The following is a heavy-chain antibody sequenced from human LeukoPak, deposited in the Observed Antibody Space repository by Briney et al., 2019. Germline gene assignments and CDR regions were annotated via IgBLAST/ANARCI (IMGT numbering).Heavy chain of an antibody. Sequence: PSETLSLTCAVYGGSFSGYYWSWIRQPPGKGLEWIGEINHSGSTNYNPSLKSRVTISVDTSKNQFSLKLSSVTAADTAVYYCARGASSYDYVWGSYRPFDYWGQGTLVTLSS. CDR1: GGSFSGYY. CDR2: INHSGST. D-gene: IGHD3-16*02. V-gene: IGHV4-34*01. CDR3: ARGASSYDYVWGSYRPFDY. J-gene: IGHJ4*02.